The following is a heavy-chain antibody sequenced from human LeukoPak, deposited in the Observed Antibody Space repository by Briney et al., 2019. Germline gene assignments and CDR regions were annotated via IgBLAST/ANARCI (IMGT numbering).Heavy chain of an antibody. V-gene: IGHV4-30-4*08. CDR2: IYYSGST. CDR1: GGSISSGDYY. CDR3: AREYCSGDCYSKYYFDY. J-gene: IGHJ4*02. Sequence: SETLSLTCTVSGGSISSGDYYWSWIRQPPGKGLEWIGYIYYSGSTYYNPSLRSRVTISVDTSKNQFTLKLSSVTAADTAVYYCAREYCSGDCYSKYYFDYWGQGTLVTVSS. D-gene: IGHD2-21*01.